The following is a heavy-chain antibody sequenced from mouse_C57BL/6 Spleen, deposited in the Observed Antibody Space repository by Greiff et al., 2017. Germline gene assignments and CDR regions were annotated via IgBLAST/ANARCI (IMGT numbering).Heavy chain of an antibody. J-gene: IGHJ4*01. CDR1: GCTFTSYW. CDR2: IDPNSGGT. V-gene: IGHV1-72*01. D-gene: IGHD1-1*01. Sequence: VQLQQPGAELVKPGASVKLSCKASGCTFTSYWMHWVKQRPGRGLEWIGRIDPNSGGTKYNEKFKSKATLTVDKPSSTAYMQLSSLTSEDSAVYDCATTTVVSYYYAMDYWGQGTSVTVSS. CDR3: ATTTVVSYYYAMDY.